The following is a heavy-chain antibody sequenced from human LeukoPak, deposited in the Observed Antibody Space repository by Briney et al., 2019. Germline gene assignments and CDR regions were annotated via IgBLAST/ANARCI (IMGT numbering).Heavy chain of an antibody. CDR2: INPSGGST. CDR3: ARDSSQGAKEYYFDY. J-gene: IGHJ4*02. CDR1: GYTFTSYY. Sequence: GASVKVSCKASGYTFTSYYMHWVRQAPGQGLEWMGIINPSGGSTSYAQKFQGRVTMTRDMSTGTVYMELSSLRSEDTAVYSCARDSSQGAKEYYFDYWGQGTLVTVSS. V-gene: IGHV1-46*01. D-gene: IGHD6-13*01.